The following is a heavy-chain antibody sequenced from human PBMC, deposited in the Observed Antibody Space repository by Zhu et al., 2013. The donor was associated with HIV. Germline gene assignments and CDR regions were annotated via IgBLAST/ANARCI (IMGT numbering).Heavy chain of an antibody. D-gene: IGHD2-2*02. Sequence: QVQLVQSGAEVKKPGSSVKVSCKASGGTFSSYAISWVRQAPGQGLEWMGGIIPIFGTANYAQKFQGRVTITADESTSTAYMELSSLRSEDTAVYYCAREGLYCSSTSCYTANFDYWGQGTLVTVSS. V-gene: IGHV1-69*01. CDR3: AREGLYCSSTSCYTANFDY. J-gene: IGHJ4*02. CDR1: GGTFSSYA. CDR2: IIPIFGTA.